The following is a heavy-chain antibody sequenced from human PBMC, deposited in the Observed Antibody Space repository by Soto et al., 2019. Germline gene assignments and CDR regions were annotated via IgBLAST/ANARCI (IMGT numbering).Heavy chain of an antibody. J-gene: IGHJ4*02. CDR2: ISNSGTNK. V-gene: IGHV3-11*01. D-gene: IGHD6-13*01. Sequence: QVQLVESGGGLVKPGGTLRLSCAASGFGFSDYSMYWIRQAPGKGLEWVSHISNSGTNKYYADSVKGRFTISRDNAKNSLYLQVNSLRAEDTAMYYCARDGGDLAAGGTFDYWGQGTLVTVSS. CDR1: GFGFSDYS. CDR3: ARDGGDLAAGGTFDY.